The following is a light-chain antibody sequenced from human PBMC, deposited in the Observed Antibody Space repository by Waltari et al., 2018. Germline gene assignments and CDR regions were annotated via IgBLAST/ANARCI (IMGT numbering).Light chain of an antibody. J-gene: IGLJ3*02. CDR1: SPNIGAGYD. V-gene: IGLV1-40*01. Sequence: QSVLTQPPSVSGAPGQRVTISCIGYSPNIGAGYDVQWYQQLPGTAPKLLIYGDTIRPAGVPDRFSASKSGTSVSLAITGLQPEDEAHYYCQSYDTNLRDWVFGGGTKLTVL. CDR3: QSYDTNLRDWV. CDR2: GDT.